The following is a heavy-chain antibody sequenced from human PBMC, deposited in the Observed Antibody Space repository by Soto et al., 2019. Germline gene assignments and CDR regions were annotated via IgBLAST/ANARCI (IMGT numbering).Heavy chain of an antibody. J-gene: IGHJ4*02. Sequence: GGSLRLSCAASGFTFSDYYMSWVRQAPGKGLEWVSYISSSGSTIYYADSVKGRFTISRDNAKNSLYLQMNSLRAEDTAVYYCARDPREYYFDYWGQGTLVTVSS. V-gene: IGHV3-11*01. CDR1: GFTFSDYY. CDR2: ISSSGSTI. CDR3: ARDPREYYFDY.